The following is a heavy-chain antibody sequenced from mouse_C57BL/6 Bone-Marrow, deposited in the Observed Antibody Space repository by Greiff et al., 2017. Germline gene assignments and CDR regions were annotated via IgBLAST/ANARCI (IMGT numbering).Heavy chain of an antibody. CDR1: GFTFSDYY. J-gene: IGHJ3*01. V-gene: IGHV5-12*01. CDR2: ISNGGGST. Sequence: EVKLVESGGGLVQPGGSLKLSCAASGFTFSDYYMYWVRQTPEKRLEWVAYISNGGGSTYYPDTVKGRFTISRDNAKNTLYLQMSRLKSEDTAMYYCARHRAYYYGSSLAWFAYWGQGTLVTVSA. CDR3: ARHRAYYYGSSLAWFAY. D-gene: IGHD1-1*01.